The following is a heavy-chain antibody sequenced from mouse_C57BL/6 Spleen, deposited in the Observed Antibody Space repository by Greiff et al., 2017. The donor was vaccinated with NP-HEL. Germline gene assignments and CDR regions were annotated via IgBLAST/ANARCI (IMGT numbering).Heavy chain of an antibody. CDR2: IYPGDGDT. CDR3: ARGGAWFAY. V-gene: IGHV1-82*01. Sequence: QVQLKESGPELVKPGASVKISCKASGYAFSSSWMNWVKQRPGKGLEWIGRIYPGDGDTNYNGKFKGKATLTADKSSSTAYMQLSSLTSEDSAVYFCARGGAWFAYWGQGTLVTVSA. J-gene: IGHJ3*01. CDR1: GYAFSSSW.